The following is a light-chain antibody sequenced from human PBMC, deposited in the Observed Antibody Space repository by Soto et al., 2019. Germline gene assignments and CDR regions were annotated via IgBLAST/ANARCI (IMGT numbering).Light chain of an antibody. Sequence: DIVMTQSPDSLAVSLGERATINCKSSQSVLYRSNNQNHLAWYQQRPGQPPKLLIYWASTRESGVPDRFSGSGSGTDFTLTISSLQAEDVAVYYCQQYHSTRLTFGGGTKVDIK. CDR1: QSVLYRSNNQNH. V-gene: IGKV4-1*01. J-gene: IGKJ4*01. CDR2: WAS. CDR3: QQYHSTRLT.